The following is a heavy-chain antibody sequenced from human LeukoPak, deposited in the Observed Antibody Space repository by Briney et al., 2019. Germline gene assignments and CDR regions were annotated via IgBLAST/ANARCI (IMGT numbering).Heavy chain of an antibody. D-gene: IGHD3-10*01. J-gene: IGHJ4*02. Sequence: GGSQRLSCAASGFTFSSYAMSWVRQAPGKGLEWVSVISGSGGSTYYADSVKGRFTISRDNSKNTLYLQMNSLRAEDTAVYYCAKHRMVRGVITDYYFDYWGQGTLVTVSS. CDR2: ISGSGGST. V-gene: IGHV3-23*01. CDR3: AKHRMVRGVITDYYFDY. CDR1: GFTFSSYA.